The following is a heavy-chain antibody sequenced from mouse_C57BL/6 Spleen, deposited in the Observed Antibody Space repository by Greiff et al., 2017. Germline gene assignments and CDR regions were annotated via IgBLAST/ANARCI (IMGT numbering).Heavy chain of an antibody. CDR1: GFTFSDYY. CDR2: ICNGGGST. CDR3: ARQEGLLSYMDY. D-gene: IGHD2-10*01. J-gene: IGHJ4*01. Sequence: EVKLMQSGGGLVQPGGSLKLSCAASGFTFSDYYMYWVRQTPEKRLEWIAYICNGGGSTYYPDTVKGRFTLSRDNAKNTLYLRMSRLKSEDTAMYYCARQEGLLSYMDYWGQGASGTDS. V-gene: IGHV5-12*01.